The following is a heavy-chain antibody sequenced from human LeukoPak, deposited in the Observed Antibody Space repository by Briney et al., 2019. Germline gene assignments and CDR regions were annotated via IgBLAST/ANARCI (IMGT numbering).Heavy chain of an antibody. CDR1: GGTFSSYA. CDR3: ARDRNGLLWFGELSG. J-gene: IGHJ4*02. CDR2: IIPIFGTA. V-gene: IGHV1-69*13. D-gene: IGHD3-10*01. Sequence: SVKVSCKASGGTFSSYAISWVRQAPGQGLEWMGGIIPIFGTANYAQKLQGRVTITADESTSTAYMELSSLRSEDTAVYYCARDRNGLLWFGELSGWGQGTLVTVSS.